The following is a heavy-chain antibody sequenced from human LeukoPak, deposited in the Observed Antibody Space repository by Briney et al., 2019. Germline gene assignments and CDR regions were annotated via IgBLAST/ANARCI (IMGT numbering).Heavy chain of an antibody. CDR2: IIPILGIA. D-gene: IGHD6-19*01. CDR3: ARGAVAGPGYFDY. J-gene: IGHJ4*02. Sequence: WASVKVSCKASGGTFSSYAISWVRQAPGQGLEWMGRIIPILGIANYAQKFQGRVTITADKSTSTAYMELSSLRSEDTAVYYCARGAVAGPGYFDYWGQGTLATVSS. V-gene: IGHV1-69*04. CDR1: GGTFSSYA.